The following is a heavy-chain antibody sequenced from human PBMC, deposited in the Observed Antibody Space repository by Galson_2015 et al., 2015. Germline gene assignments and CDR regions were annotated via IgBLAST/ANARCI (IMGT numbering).Heavy chain of an antibody. CDR2: IYSGGST. Sequence: SLRLSCAASGFTVSSNYMSWVRQAPGKGLEWVSVIYSGGSTYYADSVKGRFTISRDNSKNTLYLQMNSLRAEDTAVYYCAREPYSSGWYQLGYFDLWGRGTLVTVSS. D-gene: IGHD6-19*01. J-gene: IGHJ2*01. V-gene: IGHV3-53*01. CDR1: GFTVSSNY. CDR3: AREPYSSGWYQLGYFDL.